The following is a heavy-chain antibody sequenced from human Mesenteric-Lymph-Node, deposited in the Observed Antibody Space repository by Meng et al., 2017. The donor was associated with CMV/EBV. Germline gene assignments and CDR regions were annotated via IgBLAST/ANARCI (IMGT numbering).Heavy chain of an antibody. V-gene: IGHV3-33*01. CDR2: IWYDASDK. CDR3: ARDITIFGVVIMAPSYYYGMDV. Sequence: GESLKISCAASGFTFTNYGMHWVRQAPGKGLEWVAVIWYDASDKYYADSVKGRFTISRDKSKNTLYLQMNSMRAEDTAVYYCARDITIFGVVIMAPSYYYGMDVWSQGTTVTVSS. D-gene: IGHD3-3*01. CDR1: GFTFTNYG. J-gene: IGHJ6*02.